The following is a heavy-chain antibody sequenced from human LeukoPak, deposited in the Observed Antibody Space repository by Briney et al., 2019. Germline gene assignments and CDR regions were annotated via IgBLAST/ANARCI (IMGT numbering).Heavy chain of an antibody. J-gene: IGHJ4*02. Sequence: RASVKVSCKAYGRTFSSYTISWVRQAPGQGLEWMGRIIPILGIANYAQKFQGRVTITTDESTSTAYMELSSLRSEDTAVYYCASAMVVTRNTYYFDYWGQGTLVTVSS. CDR2: IIPILGIA. V-gene: IGHV1-69*02. CDR3: ASAMVVTRNTYYFDY. CDR1: GRTFSSYT. D-gene: IGHD4-23*01.